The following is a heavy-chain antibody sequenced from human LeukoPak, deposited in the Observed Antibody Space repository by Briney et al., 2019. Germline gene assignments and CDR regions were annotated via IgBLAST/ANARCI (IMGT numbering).Heavy chain of an antibody. V-gene: IGHV4-59*01. CDR1: GGSFSGYY. J-gene: IGHJ4*02. D-gene: IGHD3-10*01. Sequence: SETLSLTCAVYGGSFSGYYWSWIRQPPGKGLEWIGYIYYSGSTNYNPSLKSRVTISVDTSKNQFSLKLSSVTAADTAVYYCASYRYYYGSGSFTDWGQGTLVTVSS. CDR2: IYYSGST. CDR3: ASYRYYYGSGSFTD.